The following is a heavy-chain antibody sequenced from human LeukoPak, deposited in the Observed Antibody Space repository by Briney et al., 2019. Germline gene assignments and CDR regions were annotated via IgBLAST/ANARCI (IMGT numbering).Heavy chain of an antibody. Sequence: PGGSLRLSCAASGFTFSSSGMNWVRQAPGKGLEWVSYISSDSSPIYYADSVKGRFTISRDNAKNSLYLQMNSLRAEDTAVYYCARVASSNTKYNGFDIWGQGTMVTVSS. J-gene: IGHJ3*02. D-gene: IGHD1-1*01. V-gene: IGHV3-48*04. CDR3: ARVASSNTKYNGFDI. CDR1: GFTFSSSG. CDR2: ISSDSSPI.